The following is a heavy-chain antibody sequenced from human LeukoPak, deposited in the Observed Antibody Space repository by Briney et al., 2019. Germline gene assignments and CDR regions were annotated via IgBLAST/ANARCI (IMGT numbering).Heavy chain of an antibody. CDR2: ISGSGGST. CDR3: AKRMSGSYSVVDY. CDR1: GFTFSSYA. Sequence: SGGSLRLSCAASGFTFSSYAMGWVRQAPGKGLERVSTISGSGGSTYYADSVKGRFTISRDNSKNTLYLQMISLRAEDTAVYYCAKRMSGSYSVVDYCGQGTLVTVSS. J-gene: IGHJ4*02. D-gene: IGHD1-26*01. V-gene: IGHV3-23*01.